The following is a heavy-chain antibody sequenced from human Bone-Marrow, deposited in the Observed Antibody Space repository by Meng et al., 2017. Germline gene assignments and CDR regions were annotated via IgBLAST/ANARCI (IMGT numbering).Heavy chain of an antibody. J-gene: IGHJ4*02. D-gene: IGHD6-19*01. CDR2: ISAYNGNT. CDR1: GYTFTIYG. CDR3: ARVVFYSSGWYGSSMDIIDY. V-gene: IGHV1-18*01. Sequence: QGQLGKFGASVKRPGAPVKVSCKASGYTFTIYGISWVRQAPGQGLEWMGWISAYNGNTNYAQKLQGRVTMTTDTSTSTAYMELRSLRSDDTAVYYCARVVFYSSGWYGSSMDIIDYWGQGTLVTVSS.